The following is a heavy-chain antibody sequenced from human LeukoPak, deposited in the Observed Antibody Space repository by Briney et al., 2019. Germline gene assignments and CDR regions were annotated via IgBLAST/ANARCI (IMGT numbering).Heavy chain of an antibody. CDR2: IIPIFGTA. CDR1: GATFSSYA. J-gene: IGHJ4*02. CDR3: ARVSPLNYFDY. V-gene: IGHV1-69*13. Sequence: GASVKVSCKASGATFSSYAISWVRQAPGQGLEWMGGIIPIFGTANYAQKFQGRVTITADESTSTAYMELSSLRSEDTAVYYCARVSPLNYFDYWGQGTLVTVSS.